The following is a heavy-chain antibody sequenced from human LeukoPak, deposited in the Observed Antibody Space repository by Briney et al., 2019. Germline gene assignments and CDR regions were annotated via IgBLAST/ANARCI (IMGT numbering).Heavy chain of an antibody. V-gene: IGHV5-51*01. D-gene: IGHD3-3*01. J-gene: IGHJ4*02. CDR3: AREGGEFWSGYYSFFDY. Sequence: GESLKISCMGSGYSFTSYWIGWVRQMPGKGLEWMGIIYPGDSDTRYSPSFQGQVTISADKSISTAYLQWSSLKASDTAMYYCAREGGEFWSGYYSFFDYWGQGTLVTVSS. CDR1: GYSFTSYW. CDR2: IYPGDSDT.